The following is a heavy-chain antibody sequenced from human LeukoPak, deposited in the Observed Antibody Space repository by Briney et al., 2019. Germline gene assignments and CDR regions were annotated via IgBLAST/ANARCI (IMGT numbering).Heavy chain of an antibody. CDR3: ARDRRSHYYGSGSYYPDVFDI. Sequence: ASVKVSCKASGYTFTDYYMDWVRQAPGQGLEWMGWINPNSGGTNYAQKFQGWVTMTRDTSISTAYMELSRLRSDDTAVYYCARDRRSHYYGSGSYYPDVFDIWGQGTMVTVSS. CDR1: GYTFTDYY. V-gene: IGHV1-2*04. D-gene: IGHD3-10*01. CDR2: INPNSGGT. J-gene: IGHJ3*02.